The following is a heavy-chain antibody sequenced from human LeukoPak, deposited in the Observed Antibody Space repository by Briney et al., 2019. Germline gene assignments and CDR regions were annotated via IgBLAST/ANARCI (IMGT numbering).Heavy chain of an antibody. CDR1: GFTFSSYG. V-gene: IGHV3-30*18. Sequence: GGSLRLSGAASGFTFSSYGMHWVRQAPGKGLEWVAVISYDGSNKYYADSVKGRFTISRDNSKNTLYLQMNSLRAEDTAVYYCAKGEYYYDSSGYSLPFDYWGQGTLVTVSS. J-gene: IGHJ4*02. D-gene: IGHD3-22*01. CDR3: AKGEYYYDSSGYSLPFDY. CDR2: ISYDGSNK.